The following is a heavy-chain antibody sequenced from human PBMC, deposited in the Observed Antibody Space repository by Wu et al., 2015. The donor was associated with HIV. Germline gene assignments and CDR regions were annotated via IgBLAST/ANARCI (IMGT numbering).Heavy chain of an antibody. Sequence: QVQLVQSGAEVKKPGASVKVSCKASGYTFTSYGISWVRQAPGQGLECMGWISAYNGNTNYAQKFQGRVTMTTDTSTTTVYMELSSLRSDDTAVYYCARRYGDLYHRDSYYYMDVWGKGTSVTVSS. J-gene: IGHJ6*03. CDR3: ARRYGDLYHRDSYYYMDV. CDR1: GYTFTSYG. CDR2: ISAYNGNT. D-gene: IGHD5-18*01. V-gene: IGHV1-18*01.